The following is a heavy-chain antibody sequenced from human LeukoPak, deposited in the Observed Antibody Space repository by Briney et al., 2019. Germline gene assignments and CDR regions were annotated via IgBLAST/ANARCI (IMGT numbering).Heavy chain of an antibody. D-gene: IGHD6-6*01. CDR3: AKETSSSFDY. J-gene: IGHJ4*02. V-gene: IGHV3-23*01. Sequence: GGSLRLSCAASGFTFSSYAMNWARQAPGKGLEWVSGMSNSGGNTYYADSVKGRFTISRDNSKNTLYLQMNSLRAEDTAVYYCAKETSSSFDYWGQGTLVSVSS. CDR2: MSNSGGNT. CDR1: GFTFSSYA.